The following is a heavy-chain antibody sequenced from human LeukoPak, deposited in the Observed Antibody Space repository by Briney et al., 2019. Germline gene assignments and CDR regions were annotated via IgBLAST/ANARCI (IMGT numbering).Heavy chain of an antibody. J-gene: IGHJ6*02. V-gene: IGHV3-33*01. CDR1: GFTFSSYG. CDR2: IWYDGSNK. Sequence: PGGSLRLSCAASGFTFSSYGMHWVRQAPGKGLEWVAVIWYDGSNKYYADSVKGRFTISRDNSKNTLYLQMNSLRAEDTAVYYCARDRQYYDILTGYKPRYYGMDVWGQGTTVTVSS. CDR3: ARDRQYYDILTGYKPRYYGMDV. D-gene: IGHD3-9*01.